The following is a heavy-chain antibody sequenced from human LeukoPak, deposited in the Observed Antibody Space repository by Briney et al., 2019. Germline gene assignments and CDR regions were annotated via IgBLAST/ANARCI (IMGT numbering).Heavy chain of an antibody. CDR3: AKDIQQLVPVSYAFDI. Sequence: PGGSLRLSCAASGFTFSSYAMSWVRQAPGKGLEWVSAISGSGGSTYYADSVKGRFTISRDNSKNTLYLQMNSLRAEDTAVYYCAKDIQQLVPVSYAFDIWGQGTMVTVSS. D-gene: IGHD6-6*01. V-gene: IGHV3-23*01. CDR1: GFTFSSYA. J-gene: IGHJ3*02. CDR2: ISGSGGST.